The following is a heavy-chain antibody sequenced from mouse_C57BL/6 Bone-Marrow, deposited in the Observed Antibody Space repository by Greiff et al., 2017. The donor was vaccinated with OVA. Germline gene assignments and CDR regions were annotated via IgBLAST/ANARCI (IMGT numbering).Heavy chain of an antibody. J-gene: IGHJ3*01. Sequence: VKLVESGAELARPGASVKLSCKASGYTFTSYGISWVKQRTGQGLEWIGEIYPRSGNTYYNEKFKGKATLTADKSSSTAYMELRSLTSEDSAVYFCARHDYGSSYAWFAYWGQGTLVTVSA. CDR1: GYTFTSYG. D-gene: IGHD1-1*01. CDR3: ARHDYGSSYAWFAY. V-gene: IGHV1-81*01. CDR2: IYPRSGNT.